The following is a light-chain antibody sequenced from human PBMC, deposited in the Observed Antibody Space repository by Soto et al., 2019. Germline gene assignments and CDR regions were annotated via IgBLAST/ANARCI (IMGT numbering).Light chain of an antibody. CDR1: QSISSW. CDR3: QQYSTYSWT. Sequence: DIQMTQSPSTLSAFVGDRVTITCRASQSISSWLAWYQQKVGKAPKLLIYKASTLESGVPSMFSGSGSGTEFTLTISSLQPDDFATYYCQQYSTYSWTFGQGTKLEIK. CDR2: KAS. J-gene: IGKJ1*01. V-gene: IGKV1-5*03.